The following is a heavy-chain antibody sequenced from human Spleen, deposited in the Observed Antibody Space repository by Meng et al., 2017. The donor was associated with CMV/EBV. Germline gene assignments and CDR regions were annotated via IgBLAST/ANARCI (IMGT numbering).Heavy chain of an antibody. CDR2: VSYDGRNE. CDR1: GFTFSRLP. J-gene: IGHJ4*02. Sequence: GESLKISCAASGFTFSRLPMHWVRQAPGKGLEWVAVVSYDGRNEYYADSVKGRFTISRDNSKTTLSLQMRSLRAEDTAIYYCVKDWYGSNCQRGCLVYWGQGALVTVSS. V-gene: IGHV3-30*18. CDR3: VKDWYGSNCQRGCLVY. D-gene: IGHD6-13*01.